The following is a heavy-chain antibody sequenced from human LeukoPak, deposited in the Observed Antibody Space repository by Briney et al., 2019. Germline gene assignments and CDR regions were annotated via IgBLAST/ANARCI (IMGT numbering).Heavy chain of an antibody. CDR1: GGSISSSSYY. J-gene: IGHJ3*02. CDR2: IYYSGST. Sequence: PSETLSLTCTVSGGSISSSSYYWGWIRQPPGKGLEWIGSIYYSGSTYYNPSLKSRVTISVDTSKNQFSLKLSSVTAADTAVYYCAGLDYYDSSDHIGPFDIWGQGTMVTVSS. D-gene: IGHD3-22*01. V-gene: IGHV4-39*01. CDR3: AGLDYYDSSDHIGPFDI.